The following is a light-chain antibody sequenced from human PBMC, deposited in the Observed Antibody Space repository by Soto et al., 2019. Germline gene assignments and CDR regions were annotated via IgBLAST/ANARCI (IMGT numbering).Light chain of an antibody. J-gene: IGKJ1*01. Sequence: EIVLTPSPGTLSLSPGEGATLSCRASQILSSNYLAWYQQKPGQAPRLLIYGESRRATGIPDRFSGSGSGTEFTLTISSLQSEDFAVYYCQQYNNWLWTFGQGTKVDIK. V-gene: IGKV3-20*01. CDR1: QILSSNY. CDR2: GES. CDR3: QQYNNWLWT.